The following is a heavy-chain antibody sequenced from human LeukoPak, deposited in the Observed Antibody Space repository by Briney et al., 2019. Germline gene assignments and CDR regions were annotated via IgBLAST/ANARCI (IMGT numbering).Heavy chain of an antibody. V-gene: IGHV1-18*01. Sequence: GASVKVSCKASGYTFTSYGISWVRQAPGQGLEWMGWISAYNGNTNCAQQLQGRVTMTTDTSSSTAYMELRSLRSDDTAVYYCARDIQGYFDYWGQGTLVTVSS. CDR2: ISAYNGNT. CDR1: GYTFTSYG. D-gene: IGHD5-18*01. J-gene: IGHJ4*02. CDR3: ARDIQGYFDY.